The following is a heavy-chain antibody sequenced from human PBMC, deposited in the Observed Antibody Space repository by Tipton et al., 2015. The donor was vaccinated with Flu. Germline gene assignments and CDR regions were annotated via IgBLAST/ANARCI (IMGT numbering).Heavy chain of an antibody. CDR1: GFNFRDHN. CDR3: CRDRDWSADY. V-gene: IGHV3-49*04. CDR2: IKSKYNGGTT. Sequence: SLRLSCAASGFNFRDHNIHWVRQAPGKGLEWVGLIKSKYNGGTTQYAASVKGRFTISRDDSKNIASLQMNRLKTEDTAVYYCCRDRDWSADYWGQGTLVTVSS. D-gene: IGHD3-3*01. J-gene: IGHJ4*02.